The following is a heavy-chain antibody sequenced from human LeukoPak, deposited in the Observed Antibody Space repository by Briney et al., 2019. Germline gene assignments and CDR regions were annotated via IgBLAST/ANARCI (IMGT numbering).Heavy chain of an antibody. Sequence: SVKVSCKASGGTFSSYAISWVRQAPGQGLEWMAGIIPIFGTANYAQKFQGRVTITTDESTSTAYMELSSLRSEDTAVYYCARGPWGTGTTSIYYYYYYMDVWGKGTTVTVSS. CDR2: IIPIFGTA. V-gene: IGHV1-69*05. D-gene: IGHD1-1*01. CDR1: GGTFSSYA. CDR3: ARGPWGTGTTSIYYYYYYMDV. J-gene: IGHJ6*03.